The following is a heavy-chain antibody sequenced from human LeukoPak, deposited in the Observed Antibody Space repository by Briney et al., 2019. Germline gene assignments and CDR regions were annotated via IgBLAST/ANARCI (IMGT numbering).Heavy chain of an antibody. J-gene: IGHJ4*02. D-gene: IGHD6-19*01. CDR3: AKGIYQAGYSSGSLDY. CDR1: GFTFDDYA. CDR2: ISWNSGSI. Sequence: PGGSLRLSCAASGFTFDDYAMHWVRQAPGKGLEWVSGISWNSGSIGYADSVKGRFTISRDNAKNSLYLQMNSLRAEDTALYYCAKGIYQAGYSSGSLDYWGQGTLVTVSS. V-gene: IGHV3-9*01.